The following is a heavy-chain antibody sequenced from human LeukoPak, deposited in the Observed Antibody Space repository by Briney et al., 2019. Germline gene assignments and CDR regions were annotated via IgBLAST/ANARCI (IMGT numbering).Heavy chain of an antibody. D-gene: IGHD3-10*01. Sequence: PGGSLRLSCAASGFTFDDYAMHWVRHAPGKGLEWVSGISWNSGTIGFADSVKGRFTISRDNAKNSLYLQMNSVRVEDTALYYCAKDKVFGGELDYWGQGTLVTVSS. J-gene: IGHJ4*02. CDR3: AKDKVFGGELDY. V-gene: IGHV3-9*01. CDR1: GFTFDDYA. CDR2: ISWNSGTI.